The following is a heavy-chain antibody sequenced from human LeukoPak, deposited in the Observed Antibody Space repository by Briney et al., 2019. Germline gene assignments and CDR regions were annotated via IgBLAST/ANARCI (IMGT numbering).Heavy chain of an antibody. J-gene: IGHJ5*02. Sequence: SETLSLTCTVSGGSISSGGYYWSWIRQPPGKGLEWIGYIYHSGSTYYNPSLKSRVTISVDRSKNQFSLKLSSVTAADTAVYYCARVKTIVGFTMVRENWFDPWGQGTLVTVSS. D-gene: IGHD3-10*01. CDR3: ARVKTIVGFTMVRENWFDP. V-gene: IGHV4-30-2*01. CDR2: IYHSGST. CDR1: GGSISSGGYY.